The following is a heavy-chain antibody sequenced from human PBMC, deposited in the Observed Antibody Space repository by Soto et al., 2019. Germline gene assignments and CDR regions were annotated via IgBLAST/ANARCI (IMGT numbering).Heavy chain of an antibody. Sequence: QVQLVQSGAEVKKPGSSVKVSCKTSGVSFNNNGIGWVRQAPGHGLEWMGGVSPPFRTSNYARKFQGRISITADASTGTVYMELSSLTSEDTAQYYCARVLYYGSGSYSPYGMDVWGQGTTVTVSS. V-gene: IGHV1-69*01. D-gene: IGHD3-10*01. CDR2: VSPPFRTS. CDR1: GVSFNNNG. CDR3: ARVLYYGSGSYSPYGMDV. J-gene: IGHJ6*02.